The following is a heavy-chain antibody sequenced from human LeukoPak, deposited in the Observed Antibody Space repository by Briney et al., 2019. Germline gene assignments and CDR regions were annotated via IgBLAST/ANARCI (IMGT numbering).Heavy chain of an antibody. CDR2: ISSSGSAI. J-gene: IGHJ4*02. CDR1: GFTFSSYE. D-gene: IGHD4-17*01. Sequence: GGSLRLSCAASGFTFSSYEMNWVRQAPGKGLEWVSKISSSGSAIYYADSVKGRFTISRDNAKSTLYLQMNSLRVEDTAVYYCAKPDSGDYPFDYWGQGTLVTVSS. CDR3: AKPDSGDYPFDY. V-gene: IGHV3-48*03.